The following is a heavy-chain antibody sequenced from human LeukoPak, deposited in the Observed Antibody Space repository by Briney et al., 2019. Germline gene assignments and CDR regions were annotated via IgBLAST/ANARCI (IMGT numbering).Heavy chain of an antibody. D-gene: IGHD2-2*01. J-gene: IGHJ4*02. CDR1: GFTFSSYG. CDR3: AKGGDLAVVVPAAMDY. Sequence: GSLRLSCAASGFTFSSYGMHWVRQAPGKGLEWVAFIRYDGSNKYYADSVKGRFTISRDNSKNTLYLQMNSLRAEDTAVYYCAKGGDLAVVVPAAMDYWGQGTLVTVSS. CDR2: IRYDGSNK. V-gene: IGHV3-30*02.